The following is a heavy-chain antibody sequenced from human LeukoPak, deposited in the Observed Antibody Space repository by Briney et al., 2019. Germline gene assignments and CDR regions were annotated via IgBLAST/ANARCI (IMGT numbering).Heavy chain of an antibody. CDR1: GFTFSSFA. CDR3: AKDHGVAVAGMYY. D-gene: IGHD6-19*01. CDR2: MSGSGGST. Sequence: GGSLRLSCAASGFTFSSFAMSWVRQAPGKGLEWVSSMSGSGGSTYYADSVKGRFTISRDNSRNTLYLQMNSLRADGTAVYYCAKDHGVAVAGMYYWRQGTLVTVSS. V-gene: IGHV3-23*01. J-gene: IGHJ4*02.